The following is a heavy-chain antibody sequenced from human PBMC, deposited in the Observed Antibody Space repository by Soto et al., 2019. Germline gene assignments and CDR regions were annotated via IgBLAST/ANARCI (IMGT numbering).Heavy chain of an antibody. Sequence: EVQLLESGGGLVQPGGSLRLSCAASGFTFSSYAMSLVRQAPGKGLEWVSAISGSGGSTYYADSVKGRFTISRDNSKNTLYLQMNSLRAEDTAVYYCAKLHGDFWSGRSEYYFDYWGQGTLVTVSS. D-gene: IGHD3-3*01. CDR1: GFTFSSYA. J-gene: IGHJ4*02. V-gene: IGHV3-23*01. CDR3: AKLHGDFWSGRSEYYFDY. CDR2: ISGSGGST.